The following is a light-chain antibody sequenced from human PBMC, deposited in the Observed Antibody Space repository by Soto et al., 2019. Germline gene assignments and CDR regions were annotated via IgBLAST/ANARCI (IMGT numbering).Light chain of an antibody. Sequence: QSVLSQPPSASGTPGQTVIISCSGSRSDIGSNFVNWYQHLPGTAPKLLIYNSNQRPSGVTDRFSGSKSGTSASLAISGLQSEDEADYYCAAWDDSLTGPVFGTGTKLTVL. V-gene: IGLV1-44*01. J-gene: IGLJ1*01. CDR3: AAWDDSLTGPV. CDR2: NSN. CDR1: RSDIGSNF.